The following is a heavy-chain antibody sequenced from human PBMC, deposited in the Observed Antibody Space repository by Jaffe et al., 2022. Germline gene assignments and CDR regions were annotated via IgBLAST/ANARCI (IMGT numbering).Heavy chain of an antibody. Sequence: QLQLQESGPGLVKPSETLSLICSVSGASIISTGSYWGWVRQPPGKGLEWVGSVYYNGNNHYSPSLISRATISLDTSKNQFSLRLTSVTAADTAVYYCARLEGCTGINCYWGFDSWGQGSLVTVSS. J-gene: IGHJ4*02. CDR1: GASIISTGSY. V-gene: IGHV4-39*01. D-gene: IGHD2-8*02. CDR3: ARLEGCTGINCYWGFDS. CDR2: VYYNGNN.